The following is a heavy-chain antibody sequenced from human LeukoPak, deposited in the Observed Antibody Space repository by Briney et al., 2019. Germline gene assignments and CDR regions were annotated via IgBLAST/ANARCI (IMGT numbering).Heavy chain of an antibody. Sequence: GGSLRLSCAASGFTFHPYAMTWVRQAPGKGLGWVSAITGSGHRIYYADSVRGRFTISRDNSKNTLFLQMHGLRAEDTAMYYCAKDRDLDYYYYMDVWGNGTTVTVSS. CDR3: AKDRDLDYYYYMDV. CDR1: GFTFHPYA. D-gene: IGHD3-10*01. CDR2: ITGSGHRI. J-gene: IGHJ6*03. V-gene: IGHV3-23*01.